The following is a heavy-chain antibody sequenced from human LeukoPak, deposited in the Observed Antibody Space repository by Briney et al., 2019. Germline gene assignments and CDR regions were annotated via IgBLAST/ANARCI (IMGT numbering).Heavy chain of an antibody. V-gene: IGHV1-8*01. Sequence: GASVKVSCKASGYTFTSYDINWVRQATGQGLEWMGWMNPNSGNTGYAQKFQGRVTMTRNTSISTAYMELSSLRSEDTAVYYCARPQDFGLTGMNAFDIWGQGTMVTVSS. CDR2: MNPNSGNT. J-gene: IGHJ3*02. CDR3: ARPQDFGLTGMNAFDI. D-gene: IGHD7-27*01. CDR1: GYTFTSYD.